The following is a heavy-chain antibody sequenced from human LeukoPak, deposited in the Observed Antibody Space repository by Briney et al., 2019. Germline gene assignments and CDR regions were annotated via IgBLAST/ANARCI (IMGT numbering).Heavy chain of an antibody. V-gene: IGHV4-30-4*07. CDR2: IYYSGST. D-gene: IGHD4-17*01. Sequence: SETLSLTCAVSGGSISSGGYSWSWIRQPPGKGLEWVGYIYYSGSTYYNPSLKSRVTISVDTSKNQFSLKLRAVTAADTGVYYCARGTPVRGGDYFDYWGQGTLVTVSS. CDR3: ARGTPVRGGDYFDY. CDR1: GGSISSGGYS. J-gene: IGHJ4*02.